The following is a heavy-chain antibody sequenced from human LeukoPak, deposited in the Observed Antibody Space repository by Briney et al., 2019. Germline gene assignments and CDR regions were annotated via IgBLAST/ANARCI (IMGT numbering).Heavy chain of an antibody. V-gene: IGHV5-51*01. J-gene: IGHJ4*02. CDR2: IYPGDSDT. CDR3: ARPMGHYDFWSGYYVLSFDY. D-gene: IGHD3-3*01. Sequence: GEPLKISSNGSGSSFTSYWIGWARPMPGKGLEWMGIIYPGDSDTRYSPSFQGQVTISADKSITTAYLQWSSLKASDTAMYYCARPMGHYDFWSGYYVLSFDYWGQGTLVTVSS. CDR1: GSSFTSYW.